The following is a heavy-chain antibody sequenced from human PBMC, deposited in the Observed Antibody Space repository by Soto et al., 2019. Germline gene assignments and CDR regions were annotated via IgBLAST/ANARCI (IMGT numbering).Heavy chain of an antibody. CDR3: AKNQGVELVPLATVDWFDP. CDR2: INSDGSSA. D-gene: IGHD1-26*01. CDR1: GFTFSNYW. V-gene: IGHV3-74*01. J-gene: IGHJ5*02. Sequence: PGGSLRLSCAASGFTFSNYWMHWVRQAPGKGLVWVSRINSDGSSASYADSVKGRFTISRDNAKNTLYLQMNSLRAEDTAVYHCAKNQGVELVPLATVDWFDPWGQGSVVTVSS.